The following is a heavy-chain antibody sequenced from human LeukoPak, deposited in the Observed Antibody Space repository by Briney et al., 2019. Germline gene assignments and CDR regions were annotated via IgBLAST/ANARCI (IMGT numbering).Heavy chain of an antibody. D-gene: IGHD3-22*01. Sequence: PSETLSLTCTVSGYSISSGYYWGWIRQPPGKGLEWIGSIYHSGSTYYNPSLKSRVTISVDTSKSQFSLKLSSVTAADTAVYYCARDGRYYYDRGWFDPWGQGTLVTVSS. V-gene: IGHV4-38-2*02. CDR1: GYSISSGYY. J-gene: IGHJ5*02. CDR2: IYHSGST. CDR3: ARDGRYYYDRGWFDP.